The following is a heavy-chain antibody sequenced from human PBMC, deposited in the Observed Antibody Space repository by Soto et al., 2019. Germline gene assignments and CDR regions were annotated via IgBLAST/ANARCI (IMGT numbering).Heavy chain of an antibody. CDR1: GNTSTSYD. CDR3: ARGRASGSYYLLDY. CDR2: INPNSGNI. V-gene: IGHV1-8*01. J-gene: IGHJ4*02. D-gene: IGHD3-10*01. Sequence: AASVKVSCKASGNTSTSYDVNWVRQATGHGLEWMGWINPNSGNIGYAQKFQGRVTMTRDTAIRTAYMEVSRLRSDDTAVYYCARGRASGSYYLLDYWGQGTLVTVSS.